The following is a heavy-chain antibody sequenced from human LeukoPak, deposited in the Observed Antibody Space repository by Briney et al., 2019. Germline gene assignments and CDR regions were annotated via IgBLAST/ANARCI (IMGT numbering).Heavy chain of an antibody. J-gene: IGHJ3*02. V-gene: IGHV4-38-2*02. D-gene: IGHD2-2*02. CDR1: GYSLSSGYY. CDR3: ARDSMDCSSTSCYSRDAFDI. CDR2: IYHSGST. Sequence: SETLSLTCTVSGYSLSSGYYWGWIRQPPGKGLEWIGSIYHSGSTYYNPSLKSRVTISVDRSKNQFSLKLSSVTAADTAVYYCARDSMDCSSTSCYSRDAFDIWGQGTMVTVSS.